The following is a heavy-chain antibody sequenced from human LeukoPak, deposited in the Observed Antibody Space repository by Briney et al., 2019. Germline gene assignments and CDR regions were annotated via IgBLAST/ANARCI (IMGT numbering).Heavy chain of an antibody. CDR2: IYHSGST. J-gene: IGHJ5*02. Sequence: SETLSLTCTVSGYSISSGYYWGWIRQPPRKGLEWIGSIYHSGSTYYNPSLKSRVTISVDTSKNQFSLKLSSVTAADTAVYYCARGHYYGSGAFDPWGQGTLVTVSS. CDR1: GYSISSGYY. D-gene: IGHD3-10*01. CDR3: ARGHYYGSGAFDP. V-gene: IGHV4-38-2*02.